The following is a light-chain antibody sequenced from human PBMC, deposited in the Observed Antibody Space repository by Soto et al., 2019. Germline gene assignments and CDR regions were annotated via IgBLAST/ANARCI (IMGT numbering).Light chain of an antibody. CDR3: QQRYSPPVT. V-gene: IGKV1-39*01. CDR1: QSISTY. Sequence: DIQMTQSPSSLSASVGDRVAITCRASQSISTYLTWYQQKPADAPKLLIYAASNLHTGVPSRFSGRGSGTDFTLTISSLQPEDVATYYCQQRYSPPVTFGQGTKVEIK. J-gene: IGKJ1*01. CDR2: AAS.